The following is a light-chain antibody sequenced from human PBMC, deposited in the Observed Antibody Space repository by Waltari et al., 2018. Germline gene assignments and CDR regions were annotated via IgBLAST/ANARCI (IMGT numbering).Light chain of an antibody. Sequence: TQLTQSPSSLSASVGASIILTCRASEDIRNDLAWYQQQPGKAPKVLIYGTSILHSGVPSRFSGSGSGTDFTLTITNLQPEDFATYFCLHDYGYPRTFGQGTKVEVK. CDR2: GTS. J-gene: IGKJ1*01. CDR1: EDIRND. V-gene: IGKV1-6*01. CDR3: LHDYGYPRT.